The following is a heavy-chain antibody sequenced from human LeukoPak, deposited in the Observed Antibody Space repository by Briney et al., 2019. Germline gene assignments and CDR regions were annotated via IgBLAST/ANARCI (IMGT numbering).Heavy chain of an antibody. Sequence: GGSLRLSCAASGFTFSTYSMNWVRQAPGKGLEWVSFISTGSSTIYYADSVKGRFTISRDNAKNSLYLQMNSLRDEDTAVYYCARVAEIQLWLRGAFDYWGQGTLVTVSS. CDR3: ARVAEIQLWLRGAFDY. CDR1: GFTFSTYS. V-gene: IGHV3-48*02. J-gene: IGHJ4*02. CDR2: ISTGSSTI. D-gene: IGHD5-18*01.